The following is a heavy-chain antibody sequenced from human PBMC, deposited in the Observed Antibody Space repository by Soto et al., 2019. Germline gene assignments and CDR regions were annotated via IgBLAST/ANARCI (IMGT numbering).Heavy chain of an antibody. CDR2: ISGSGGST. CDR1: GFTFSSYA. J-gene: IGHJ4*02. CDR3: AKDRDIVVVPAAAFDY. Sequence: GSLRLSCAASGFTFSSYAMSWVHQAPGKGLEWVSAISGSGGSTYYADSVKGRFTISRDNSKNTLYLQMNSLRAEDTAVYYCAKDRDIVVVPAAAFDYWGQGTLVTVSS. V-gene: IGHV3-23*01. D-gene: IGHD2-2*01.